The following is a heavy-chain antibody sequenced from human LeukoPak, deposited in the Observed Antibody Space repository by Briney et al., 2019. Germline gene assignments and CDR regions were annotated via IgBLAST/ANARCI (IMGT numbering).Heavy chain of an antibody. CDR3: ARATYGGNPDY. D-gene: IGHD4/OR15-4a*01. V-gene: IGHV3-74*01. Sequence: GESLRLSCAASGFTFSSYAMSWVRQAPGKGLVWVSRINSDGSSTTYADSVKGRFTISRDNAKNTLHLQMNSLTAEDTAVYYCARATYGGNPDYWGQGTLVTVSS. J-gene: IGHJ4*02. CDR2: INSDGSST. CDR1: GFTFSSYA.